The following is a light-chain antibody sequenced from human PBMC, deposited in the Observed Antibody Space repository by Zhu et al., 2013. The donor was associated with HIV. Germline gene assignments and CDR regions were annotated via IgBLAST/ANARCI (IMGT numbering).Light chain of an antibody. Sequence: EIVMTQSPATLSVSPGERATLSCRASQTVGSNLAWYRQKPGQAPRLLIYGAFNRATGIPDRFSGSGSGTDFTLTISRLEPEDFAVYYCQQYGNSPRTFGQGTKVAIK. V-gene: IGKV3-20*01. CDR1: QTVGSN. CDR2: GAF. CDR3: QQYGNSPRT. J-gene: IGKJ1*01.